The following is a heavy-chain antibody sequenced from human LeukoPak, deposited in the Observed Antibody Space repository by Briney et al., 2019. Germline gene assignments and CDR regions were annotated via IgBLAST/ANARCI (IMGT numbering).Heavy chain of an antibody. J-gene: IGHJ4*01. D-gene: IGHD3-10*01. CDR1: GGSFSGYY. CDR2: IHHSGRT. V-gene: IGHV4-34*01. CDR3: ARFMVRGVNLFDY. Sequence: KPLETLSLTCAVYGGSFSGYYWSWIRQPPGKGLEWIGEIHHSGRTNYNPSLKSRVTISVDTSKNQFSLKLSSVTAADTAVYYCARFMVRGVNLFDYWGQGTLVT.